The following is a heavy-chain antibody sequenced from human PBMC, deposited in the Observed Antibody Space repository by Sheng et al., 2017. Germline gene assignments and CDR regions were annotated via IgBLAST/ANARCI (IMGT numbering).Heavy chain of an antibody. CDR1: GGSFSNYI. CDR3: ARGADYGDYFDFDY. J-gene: IGHJ4*02. V-gene: IGHV1-69*13. CDR2: IFPIFGSA. Sequence: QVQLVQSGAEVKKPGSSVKVSCKASGGSFSNYIITWVRQAPGQGLEWMGGIFPIFGSANYAQKFQGRVTITADESTSTAYIELSSLRSEDTAVYYCARGADYGDYFDFDYWGQGTLVTVSS. D-gene: IGHD4-17*01.